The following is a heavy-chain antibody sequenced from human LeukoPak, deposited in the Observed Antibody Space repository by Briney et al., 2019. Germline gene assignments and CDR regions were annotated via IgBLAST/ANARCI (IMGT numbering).Heavy chain of an antibody. Sequence: SETLSLTCAVYGGSFSGYYWSWIRQPPGKGLEWIGEINHSGSAKYNPSLKSRVTISVDTSKNQFSLKLSSVTAADTAVYYCARGPIIIRVLEIITYFDYWGQGTLVTVSS. CDR3: ARGPIIIRVLEIITYFDY. CDR2: INHSGSA. D-gene: IGHD3-10*01. J-gene: IGHJ4*02. CDR1: GGSFSGYY. V-gene: IGHV4-34*01.